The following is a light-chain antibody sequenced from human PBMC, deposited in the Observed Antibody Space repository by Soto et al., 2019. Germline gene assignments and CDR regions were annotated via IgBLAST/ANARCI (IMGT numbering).Light chain of an antibody. CDR3: QHYGSSLGRLT. CDR1: QSVSSSY. Sequence: EIVLTQSPGTLSLSPGERATLSCRASQSVSSSYLAWYQQKPGQAPRLLIYGASSSATGTPDRFSGSGSGSVFALTISRLDPEDFEVYYCQHYGSSLGRLTFGHGTKVDIK. V-gene: IGKV3-20*01. CDR2: GAS. J-gene: IGKJ3*01.